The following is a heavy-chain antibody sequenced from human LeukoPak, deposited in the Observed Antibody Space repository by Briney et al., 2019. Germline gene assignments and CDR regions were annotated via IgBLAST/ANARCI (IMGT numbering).Heavy chain of an antibody. D-gene: IGHD3-10*01. CDR1: GVSFSGHY. Sequence: PSETLSLTCAVYGVSFSGHYWSWVRQAPGKGLEWVSAISGSGGSTYYADSVKGRFTISRDNSKNTLYLQMNSLRAEDTAVYYCAKDGNYYGSGSYSPIDYWGQGTLVTVSS. CDR3: AKDGNYYGSGSYSPIDY. CDR2: ISGSGGST. V-gene: IGHV3-23*01. J-gene: IGHJ4*02.